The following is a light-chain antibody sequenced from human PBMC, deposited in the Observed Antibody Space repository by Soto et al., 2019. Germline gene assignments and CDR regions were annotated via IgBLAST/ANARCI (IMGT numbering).Light chain of an antibody. CDR2: GAS. CDR3: QQYATSPIT. CDR1: QNVITNY. J-gene: IGKJ5*01. Sequence: EIVLTQSPGTLSFSPGERATLSCWASQNVITNYLAWYQQKPGQAPRLLIYGASRRATGIPDRFSGSGSGTDVTLTISRLEPEDFAVYYCQQYATSPITFGQGTRLEI. V-gene: IGKV3-20*01.